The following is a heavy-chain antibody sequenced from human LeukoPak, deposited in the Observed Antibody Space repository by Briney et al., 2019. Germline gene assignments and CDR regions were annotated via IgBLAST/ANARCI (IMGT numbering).Heavy chain of an antibody. V-gene: IGHV3-23*01. CDR3: AKNLRGVIVVVPAPFDY. CDR2: ISGSGDST. CDR1: GFTFSNYA. D-gene: IGHD2-2*01. J-gene: IGHJ4*02. Sequence: GGSLRLSCAASGFTFSNYAMSWVRQAPGKGLEWVSAISGSGDSTYYADSVKGRFTISRDNSKNTLYLQMNSLRAEDTAVYYCAKNLRGVIVVVPAPFDYWGQGTLVTVSS.